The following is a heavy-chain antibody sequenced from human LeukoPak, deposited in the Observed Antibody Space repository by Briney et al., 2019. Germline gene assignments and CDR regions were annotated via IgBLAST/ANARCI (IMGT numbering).Heavy chain of an antibody. CDR3: STDPPRYCSITNCIMGF. V-gene: IGHV3-21*03. CDR2: ISTSSTYI. J-gene: IGHJ4*02. D-gene: IGHD2-2*01. CDR1: GFTFSCCS. Sequence: GGSLRLSCAASGFTFSCCSMSWVRQAPGKGLEWVSSISTSSTYIYYADSVKGRFTISRGNAKNSLYLQMNSLRTEDSAVYYCSTDPPRYCSITNCIMGFWGQGTLVTVSS.